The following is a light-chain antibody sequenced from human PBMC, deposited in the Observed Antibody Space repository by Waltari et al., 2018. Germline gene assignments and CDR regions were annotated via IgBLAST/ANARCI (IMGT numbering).Light chain of an antibody. J-gene: IGKJ1*01. V-gene: IGKV3-15*01. Sequence: EVVMTQSPATLSVSQGERATLSCRASQSISINLVWYQQRPGQAPRILIYEASMGATVIPARFSGSGSGTEFTLTSSSVQSEDAAVYYCQQFNDWPRTFGQGTKVEIK. CDR3: QQFNDWPRT. CDR1: QSISIN. CDR2: EAS.